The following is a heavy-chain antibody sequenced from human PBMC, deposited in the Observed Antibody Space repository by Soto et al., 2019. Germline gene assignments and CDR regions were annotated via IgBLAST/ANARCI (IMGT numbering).Heavy chain of an antibody. D-gene: IGHD6-19*01. CDR2: LSYLGTT. V-gene: IGHV4-39*01. CDR1: NDSIRSGTYY. Sequence: SETLSLTCTVSNDSIRSGTYYWAWIRQPPGRGLEWMGSLSYLGTTDYNPSLKSRVTISKDASKNQFSLKLTSVTAADTAVYYCATGRFDSASYAEHFWGPGPLVTLS. J-gene: IGHJ4*02. CDR3: ATGRFDSASYAEHF.